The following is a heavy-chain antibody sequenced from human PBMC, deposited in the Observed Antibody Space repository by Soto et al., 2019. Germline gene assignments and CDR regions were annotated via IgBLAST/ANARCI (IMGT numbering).Heavy chain of an antibody. CDR1: GYSFTSYW. J-gene: IGHJ6*04. Sequence: GESLKISCKGSGYSFTSYWISWVRQMPGKGLEWMGRIDPSDSYTNYSPSFQGHVTISADKSISTAYLQWSSLKASDTAMYYCEKLKYSQNPNYYGMDVGGKGTTVPVS. D-gene: IGHD6-6*01. CDR3: EKLKYSQNPNYYGMDV. CDR2: IDPSDSYT. V-gene: IGHV5-10-1*01.